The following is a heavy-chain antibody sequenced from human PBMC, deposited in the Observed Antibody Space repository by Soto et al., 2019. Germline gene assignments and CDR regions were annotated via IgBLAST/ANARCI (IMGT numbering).Heavy chain of an antibody. Sequence: QVQLVESGGGVVQPGRSLRLSCAASGFTFSSNGMHWVRQAPGKGPGWVAVIWYDGSNKYYADSVKGRFTISRDNSKNTLYLQMNSLRAEDTAVYYCARSSIASPSRWWFDPWGQGTLVTVSS. J-gene: IGHJ5*02. CDR1: GFTFSSNG. CDR3: ARSSIASPSRWWFDP. V-gene: IGHV3-33*01. CDR2: IWYDGSNK. D-gene: IGHD6-6*01.